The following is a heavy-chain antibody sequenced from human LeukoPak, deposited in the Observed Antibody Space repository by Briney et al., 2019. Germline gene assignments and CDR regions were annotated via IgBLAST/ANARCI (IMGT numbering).Heavy chain of an antibody. CDR2: ISAYNGNT. J-gene: IGHJ6*03. V-gene: IGHV1-18*01. CDR1: GYTFTSYG. Sequence: ASVKVSCKASGYTFTSYGISWVRQAPGQGLEWMGWISAYNGNTNYAQKLQGRVTMTTDTSTSTAYMELRSLRSDDTAVYYCARSFRAELTVMHYYYYMDVWGKGTTVTVSS. CDR3: ARSFRAELTVMHYYYYMDV. D-gene: IGHD4-17*01.